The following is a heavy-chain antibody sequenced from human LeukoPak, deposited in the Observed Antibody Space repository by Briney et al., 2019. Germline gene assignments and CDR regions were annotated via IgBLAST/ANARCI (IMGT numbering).Heavy chain of an antibody. Sequence: ASVKVSCKASGGTFSSYAISWVRQAPGQGLEWMGGIIPIFGTANYAQKFQGRVTITADKSTSTAYMELSSLRSEDTAVYYCATDSSGSLYYFDYWGQGTLVTVSP. J-gene: IGHJ4*02. CDR3: ATDSSGSLYYFDY. CDR2: IIPIFGTA. V-gene: IGHV1-69*06. CDR1: GGTFSSYA. D-gene: IGHD6-19*01.